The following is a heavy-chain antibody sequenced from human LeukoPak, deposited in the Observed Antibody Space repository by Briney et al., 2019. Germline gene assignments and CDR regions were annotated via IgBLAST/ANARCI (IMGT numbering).Heavy chain of an antibody. CDR3: ARDRSGSYLFDY. J-gene: IGHJ4*02. CDR2: IYYSGST. Sequence: SETLSLTCTVSGASISSGGYCWSWIRQHPGKGLEWIGYIYYSGSTYYNPSLKSRVTISVDTSKNQFSLKLSSVTAADTAVYYCARDRSGSYLFDYWGQGTLVTVSS. V-gene: IGHV4-31*03. CDR1: GASISSGGYC. D-gene: IGHD1-26*01.